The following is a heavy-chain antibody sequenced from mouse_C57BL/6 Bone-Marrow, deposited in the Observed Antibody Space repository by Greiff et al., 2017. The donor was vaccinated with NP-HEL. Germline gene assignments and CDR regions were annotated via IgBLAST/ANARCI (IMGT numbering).Heavy chain of an antibody. D-gene: IGHD1-1*01. CDR3: TRDHYGSSTEYFDY. J-gene: IGHJ2*01. Sequence: EVHLVESGEGLVKPGGSLKLSCAASGFTFSSYAMSWVRQTPEKRLEWVAYISSGGDYIYYADTVKGRVTISRDNARNTLYLQMSSLKSEDTAMYYCTRDHYGSSTEYFDYWGQGTTLTVSS. CDR1: GFTFSSYA. CDR2: ISSGGDYI. V-gene: IGHV5-9-1*02.